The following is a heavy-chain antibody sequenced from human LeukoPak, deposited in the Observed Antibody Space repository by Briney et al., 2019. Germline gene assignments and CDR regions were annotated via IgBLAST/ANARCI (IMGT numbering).Heavy chain of an antibody. V-gene: IGHV4-59*01. D-gene: IGHD3-3*01. CDR1: GGSISSYY. CDR2: IYYSGST. Sequence: SETLSLTCTVSGGSISSYYWSWIRQPPGKGLEWIGYIYYSGSTNYNPSLKSRVTISVDTSKNQFSLKLSSVTAADTAVYYCAREERITIFGVVKGFDYWGQGTLVTVSS. J-gene: IGHJ4*02. CDR3: AREERITIFGVVKGFDY.